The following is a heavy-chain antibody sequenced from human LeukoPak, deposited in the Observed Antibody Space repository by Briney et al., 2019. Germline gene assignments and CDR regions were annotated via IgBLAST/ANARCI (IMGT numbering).Heavy chain of an antibody. CDR2: IKQDGSEK. V-gene: IGHV3-7*03. D-gene: IGHD3-22*01. Sequence: GGSLRLSCAASGFTFSSYWMSWVRQAPGKGLEWVANIKQDGSEKYYVDSVKGRFTISRDNAKNSLYLQMNSLRAEDMALYYCAKGSDSSGYYYPDYWGQGTLVTVSS. CDR3: AKGSDSSGYYYPDY. CDR1: GFTFSSYW. J-gene: IGHJ4*02.